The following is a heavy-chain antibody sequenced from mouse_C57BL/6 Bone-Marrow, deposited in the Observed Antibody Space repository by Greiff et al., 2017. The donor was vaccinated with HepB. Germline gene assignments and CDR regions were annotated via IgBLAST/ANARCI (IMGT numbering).Heavy chain of an antibody. V-gene: IGHV5-9-1*02. CDR2: ISSGGDYI. Sequence: EVHLVESGEGLVKPGGSLKLSCAASGFTFSSYAMSWVRQTPEKGLEWVAYISSGGDYIYYADTVKGRFTISRDNARNTLYLQMSSLKSEDTAMYYCTRDRYSNGLFDYWGQGTTLTVSS. D-gene: IGHD2-5*01. CDR3: TRDRYSNGLFDY. CDR1: GFTFSSYA. J-gene: IGHJ2*01.